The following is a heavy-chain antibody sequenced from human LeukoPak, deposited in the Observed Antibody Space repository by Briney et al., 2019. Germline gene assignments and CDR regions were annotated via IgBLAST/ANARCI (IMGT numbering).Heavy chain of an antibody. CDR2: ISRNSYT. J-gene: IGHJ4*02. V-gene: IGHV3-11*06. D-gene: IGHD6-13*01. CDR1: GFTFSDYY. CDR3: ARMGRAAVGAYYFDY. Sequence: GGSLRLSCAASGFTFSDYYMSWIRQAPGKGLEWVSYISRNSYTNYADPVKGRFTISRDNAKNSLYLQMASLRAEDTAVYYCARMGRAAVGAYYFDYWGQGTLVAVSS.